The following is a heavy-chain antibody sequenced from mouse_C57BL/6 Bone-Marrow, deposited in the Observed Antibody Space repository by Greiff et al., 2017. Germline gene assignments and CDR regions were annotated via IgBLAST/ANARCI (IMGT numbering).Heavy chain of an antibody. D-gene: IGHD1-1*01. CDR2: IDPSDSYT. CDR3: ARFLRAY. Sequence: QVQLQQPGAELVMPGASVKLSCKASGYTFTSYWMHWVKQRPGQGLEWIGEIDPSDSYTNYNQKFKGKSTLTVDKSSNTAYLQLSSLTSEDTAVYYCARFLRAYWGQGTLVTVSA. J-gene: IGHJ3*01. CDR1: GYTFTSYW. V-gene: IGHV1-69*01.